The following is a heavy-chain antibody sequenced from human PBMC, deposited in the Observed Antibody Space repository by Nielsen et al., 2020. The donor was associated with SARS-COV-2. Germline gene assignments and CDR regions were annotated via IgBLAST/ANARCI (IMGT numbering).Heavy chain of an antibody. CDR3: ARARGAYGDYYYYYYTDV. J-gene: IGHJ6*03. CDR2: TYYRSKWYN. Sequence: SETLSLTCALYGDSVSSSSAAWNWIRQSPSRGLEWLGRTYYRSKWYNDYAVSVKSRITINPDTSKNQFSLHLNSVTPEDTAVYYCARARGAYGDYYYYYYTDVWGKGTTVTVSS. D-gene: IGHD4-17*01. CDR1: GDSVSSSSAA. V-gene: IGHV6-1*01.